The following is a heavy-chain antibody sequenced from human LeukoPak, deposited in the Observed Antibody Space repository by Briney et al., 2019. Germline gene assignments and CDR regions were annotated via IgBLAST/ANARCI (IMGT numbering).Heavy chain of an antibody. CDR1: GGSISSHY. J-gene: IGHJ6*03. D-gene: IGHD6-13*01. CDR3: ARVQLGSSSWYYYYYYMDV. CDR2: IYYSGST. V-gene: IGHV4-59*11. Sequence: SETLSLTCTVSGGSISSHYWSWIRQPPGKGLEWIGYIYYSGSTNYNPSLKSRVTISVDTSKNQFPLKLSSVTAADTAVYYCARVQLGSSSWYYYYYYMDVWGKGTTVTVSS.